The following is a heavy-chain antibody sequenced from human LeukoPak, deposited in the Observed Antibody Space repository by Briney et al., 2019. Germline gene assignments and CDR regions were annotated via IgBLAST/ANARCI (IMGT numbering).Heavy chain of an antibody. Sequence: PSETLSLTCTVSSGSISSYYWSWIRQPAGKGLEWIGRIYTSGSTNYNPSLKSRVTMSVDTSKNQFSLKLSSVTAADTAVYYCARGDYDILTGYGYGMDVWGQGTTVTVSS. CDR1: SGSISSYY. CDR3: ARGDYDILTGYGYGMDV. CDR2: IYTSGST. D-gene: IGHD3-9*01. J-gene: IGHJ6*02. V-gene: IGHV4-4*07.